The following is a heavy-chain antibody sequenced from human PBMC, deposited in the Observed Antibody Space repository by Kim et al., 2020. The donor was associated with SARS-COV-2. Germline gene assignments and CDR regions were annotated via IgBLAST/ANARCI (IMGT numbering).Heavy chain of an antibody. D-gene: IGHD6-19*01. J-gene: IGHJ6*02. Sequence: GGSLRLSCAASGFTFSSYGMHWVRQAPGKGLEWVAVISYDGSNKYYADSVKGRFTISRDNSKNTLYLQMNSLRAEDTAVYYCAKEEGSGYSSGWTYYYYGREVWGQGTMVAVS. CDR1: GFTFSSYG. CDR2: ISYDGSNK. CDR3: AKEEGSGYSSGWTYYYYGREV. V-gene: IGHV3-30*18.